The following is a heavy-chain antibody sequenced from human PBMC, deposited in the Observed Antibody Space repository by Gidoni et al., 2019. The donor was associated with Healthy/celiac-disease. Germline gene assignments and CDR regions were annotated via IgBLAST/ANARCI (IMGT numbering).Heavy chain of an antibody. Sequence: QVQLQESGPGLVKPSETLSLTCTVSGGSISSYYWSWIRQPPGKGLEWIGYIYYSGSTNYNPSLKSRVTISVDTSKNQFSLKLSSVTAADTAVYYCARVFGGNVDYWGQGTLVTVSS. CDR3: ARVFGGNVDY. J-gene: IGHJ4*02. CDR1: GGSISSYY. CDR2: IYYSGST. V-gene: IGHV4-59*01. D-gene: IGHD2-15*01.